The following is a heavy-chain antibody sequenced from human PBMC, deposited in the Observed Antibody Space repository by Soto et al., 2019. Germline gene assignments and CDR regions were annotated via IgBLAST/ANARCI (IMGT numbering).Heavy chain of an antibody. CDR3: ARDVSTDSSGYHLFDY. Sequence: GGSVRLSCAASGFTFSDYYMSWIRQAPGKGLEWVSYISSSGSTIYYADSVKGRFTISGDNAKNSLYLQMNSLRAEDTAVYYCARDVSTDSSGYHLFDYWGQGTLVTVSS. V-gene: IGHV3-11*01. CDR1: GFTFSDYY. CDR2: ISSSGSTI. D-gene: IGHD3-22*01. J-gene: IGHJ4*02.